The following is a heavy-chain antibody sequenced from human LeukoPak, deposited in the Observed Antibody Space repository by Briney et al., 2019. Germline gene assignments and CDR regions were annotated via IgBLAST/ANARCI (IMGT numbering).Heavy chain of an antibody. CDR3: ARTGTYGSEAYYYGMDV. V-gene: IGHV1-18*01. Sequence: GASVKVSCKASGYTFTFYGITWVRQAPGRGLEWMGWISTYNGNTNYAQKVQGRVTMTTDTSTSTAYMELTNLRSDDTAVYYCARTGTYGSEAYYYGMDVWGQGTTVTVSS. CDR1: GYTFTFYG. D-gene: IGHD3-10*01. J-gene: IGHJ6*02. CDR2: ISTYNGNT.